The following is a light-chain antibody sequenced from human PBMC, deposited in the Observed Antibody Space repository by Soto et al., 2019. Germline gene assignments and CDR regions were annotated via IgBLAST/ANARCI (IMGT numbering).Light chain of an antibody. CDR1: SSDVGSYTL. CDR2: EGG. J-gene: IGLJ1*01. CDR3: CSFAGGSTYV. Sequence: QSVLTQPASVSGSPGQSITLSCTGTSSDVGSYTLVSWYQQHPGKAPKLMISEGGKRPSGVSNRFSGSKSGNTASLTISGLQAEDEADYYCCSFAGGSTYVFGTGTKLTVL. V-gene: IGLV2-23*01.